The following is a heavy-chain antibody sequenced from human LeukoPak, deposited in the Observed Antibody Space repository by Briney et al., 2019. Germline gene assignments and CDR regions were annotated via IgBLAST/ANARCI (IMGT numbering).Heavy chain of an antibody. J-gene: IGHJ4*02. CDR2: IYTSGST. Sequence: SETLSLTCTVSGGSISSGSYYWSWIRQPAGKGLEWIGCIYTSGSTNYNPSLKSRVTISVDTSKNQFSLKLSSVTAADTAVYYCARDSDYWGQGTLVTVSS. CDR1: GGSISSGSYY. CDR3: ARDSDY. V-gene: IGHV4-61*02.